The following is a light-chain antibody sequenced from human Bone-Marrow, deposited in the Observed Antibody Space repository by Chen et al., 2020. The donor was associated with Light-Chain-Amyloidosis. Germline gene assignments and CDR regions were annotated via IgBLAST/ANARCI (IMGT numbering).Light chain of an antibody. Sequence: QSALTQPASVSGPPGQSITISCTGTSSDVGAYNYVYWYQQHPGKAPKLMIYDVSNRPSGVPCRFSGSRSGNTAALTSSGLQAEDEADYHCRAYMSSGTLVVFGGGTKLTVL. CDR1: SSDVGAYNY. V-gene: IGLV2-14*01. CDR2: DVS. J-gene: IGLJ2*01. CDR3: RAYMSSGTLVV.